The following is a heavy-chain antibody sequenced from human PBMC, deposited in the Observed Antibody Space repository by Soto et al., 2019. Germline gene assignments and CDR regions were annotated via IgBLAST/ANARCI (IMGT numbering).Heavy chain of an antibody. CDR3: VPGSSGAGGEDR. CDR2: ISESGATT. J-gene: IGHJ5*02. D-gene: IGHD1-26*01. Sequence: GGSLRLSCEASGVTFIHHAMTWVSQAPGKGLEWVSSISESGATTYYADSVKGRFTISRDNPKNTLFLQMKSLRAEDTAVYYCVPGSSGAGGEDRWGPGTLDTVSS. V-gene: IGHV3-23*01. CDR1: GVTFIHHA.